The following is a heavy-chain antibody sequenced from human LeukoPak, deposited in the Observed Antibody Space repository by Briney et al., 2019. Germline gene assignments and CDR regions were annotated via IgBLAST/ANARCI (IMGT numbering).Heavy chain of an antibody. CDR2: IYSGGST. D-gene: IGHD4-23*01. J-gene: IGHJ3*02. V-gene: IGHV3-66*01. Sequence: GGSLRLSCAASGFTFSSNYMSWVRQAPGKGLEWVSVIYSGGSTYYADSVKGRFTISRDNSKNTLYLQMNSLRAEDTAVYYCARGGVVIAFDIWGQGTMVTVSS. CDR3: ARGGVVIAFDI. CDR1: GFTFSSNY.